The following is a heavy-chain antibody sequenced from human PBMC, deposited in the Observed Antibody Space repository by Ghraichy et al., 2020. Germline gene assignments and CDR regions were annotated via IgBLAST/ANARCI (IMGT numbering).Heavy chain of an antibody. CDR2: IYNSGNT. J-gene: IGHJ5*02. D-gene: IGHD1-1*01. CDR3: ARAGHSRYIGFDP. V-gene: IGHV4-59*11. CDR1: GGSISSHY. Sequence: SETLSLTCTVSGGSISSHYWNWIRQPPGKGLEWIGYIYNSGNTNYNPSLKSRVTISVDTSKNQFSLKLSSVTAADTAVYYCARAGHSRYIGFDPWGQGTLVTVSS.